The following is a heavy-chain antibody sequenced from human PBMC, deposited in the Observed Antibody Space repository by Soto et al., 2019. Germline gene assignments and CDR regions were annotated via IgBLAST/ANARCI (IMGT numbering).Heavy chain of an antibody. CDR1: GGTFSSYA. D-gene: IGHD6-6*01. CDR2: IIPIFGTA. V-gene: IGHV1-69*06. J-gene: IGHJ4*02. CDR3: ASHEYSSSELDSSGQT. Sequence: QVQLVQSGAEVKKLGSSVKVSCKASGGTFSSYAISWVRQAPGQGLEWMGGIIPIFGTANYAQKFQGRVTITADKSTSTAYMELSSLRSEDTAVYYCASHEYSSSELDSSGQTWGQGTLVTVSS.